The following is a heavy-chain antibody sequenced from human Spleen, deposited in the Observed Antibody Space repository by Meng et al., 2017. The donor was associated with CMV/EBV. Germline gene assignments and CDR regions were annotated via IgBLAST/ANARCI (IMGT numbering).Heavy chain of an antibody. Sequence: SETLSLTCAVYGGSFSGYYWSWIRQPPGKGLEWIGEINHSGSTNYNPSLKSRVTISVDTSKNQSSLKLSSVTAADTAVYYCARVPIAAVGYYYYGMDVWGQGTTVTVSS. D-gene: IGHD6-13*01. CDR3: ARVPIAAVGYYYYGMDV. CDR1: GGSFSGYY. CDR2: INHSGST. J-gene: IGHJ6*02. V-gene: IGHV4-34*01.